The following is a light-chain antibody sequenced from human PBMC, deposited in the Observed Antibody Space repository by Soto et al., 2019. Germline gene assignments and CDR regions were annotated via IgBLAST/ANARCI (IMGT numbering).Light chain of an antibody. V-gene: IGKV3-20*01. CDR2: GAS. CDR1: QSIGTSY. J-gene: IGKJ4*01. CDR3: HQHGSSPLT. Sequence: EIVLTQSPGTLSLSPGERATLSCRASQSIGTSYLVWYQQKPGQAPRLLIYGASNRATGIPDRFSGSGSGTAFTLTIISLEPEDFAVYYCHQHGSSPLTFGGGTKVEIK.